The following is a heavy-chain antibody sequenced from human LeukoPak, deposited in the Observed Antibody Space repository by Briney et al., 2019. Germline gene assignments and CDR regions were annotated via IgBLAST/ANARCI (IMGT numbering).Heavy chain of an antibody. D-gene: IGHD6-13*01. CDR1: GGTFSSYA. Sequence: GASVKVSCKASGGTFSSYAISWVRRAPGQGLEWMGGIIPIFGTANYAQKFQGRVTITADESTSTAYMELSSLRSEDTAVYYCAREGLMKQQLEDVDWYFDLWGRGTLVTVSS. J-gene: IGHJ2*01. V-gene: IGHV1-69*13. CDR3: AREGLMKQQLEDVDWYFDL. CDR2: IIPIFGTA.